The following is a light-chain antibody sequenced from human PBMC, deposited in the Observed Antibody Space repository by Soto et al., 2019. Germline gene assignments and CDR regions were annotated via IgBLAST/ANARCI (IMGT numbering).Light chain of an antibody. J-gene: IGKJ4*01. V-gene: IGKV1-27*01. CDR3: QKYNSAPLS. CDR1: QGIINY. CDR2: AAS. Sequence: DIQMTQSPSSLSASVGDRVTITCRASQGIINYLAWYQQKPGKAPKLLIYAASTLQSGVTSRFSGSGSGTDFTLTISGLQPEDVATYYCQKYNSAPLSVGGGTKVDSK.